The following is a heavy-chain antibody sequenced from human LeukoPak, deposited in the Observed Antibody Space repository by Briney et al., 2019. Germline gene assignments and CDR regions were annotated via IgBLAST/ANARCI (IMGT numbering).Heavy chain of an antibody. Sequence: ASVKVSCKASGYTFTGYYMHWVRQAPGQGLEWMGWINPNSGGTNYAQKFQGRVTMTRDTSISTAYMELSRLRSDDTAVYYCARSYDFWSGYYYYYGMDVWGQGTTVTVSS. CDR3: ARSYDFWSGYYYYYGMDV. CDR1: GYTFTGYY. CDR2: INPNSGGT. D-gene: IGHD3-3*01. J-gene: IGHJ6*02. V-gene: IGHV1-2*02.